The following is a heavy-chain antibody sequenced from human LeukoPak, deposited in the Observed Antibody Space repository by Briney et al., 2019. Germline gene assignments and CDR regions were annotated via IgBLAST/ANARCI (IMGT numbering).Heavy chain of an antibody. D-gene: IGHD3-10*01. Sequence: PSETLSLTCTVSGGSISGQYWSLIRQPPGKGLEWIGYIYYTGITKYNPSLKSRVTISVDTSKNQSSLRLTSVTAADTAVYYCARVSFHYHSGNYGRYFDSWGQGTLVTVSS. CDR2: IYYTGIT. J-gene: IGHJ4*02. V-gene: IGHV4-59*11. CDR1: GGSISGQY. CDR3: ARVSFHYHSGNYGRYFDS.